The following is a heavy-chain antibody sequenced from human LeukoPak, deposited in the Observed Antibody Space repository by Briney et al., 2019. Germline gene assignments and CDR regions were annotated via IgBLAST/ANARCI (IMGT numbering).Heavy chain of an antibody. V-gene: IGHV1-46*01. Sequence: ASVKVSCKASGYTFTGYYMHWVRQAPGQGLEWMGIINPSGGSTSYAQKFQGRVTMTRDMSTSTVYMELSSLRSEDTAVYYCAIGDMGSYFDYWGQGTLVTVSS. D-gene: IGHD3-10*01. J-gene: IGHJ4*02. CDR3: AIGDMGSYFDY. CDR2: INPSGGST. CDR1: GYTFTGYY.